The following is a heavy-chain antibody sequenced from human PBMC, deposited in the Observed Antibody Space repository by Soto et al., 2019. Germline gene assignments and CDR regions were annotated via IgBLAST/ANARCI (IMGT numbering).Heavy chain of an antibody. CDR1: GGTFSSYA. D-gene: IGHD3-9*01. CDR3: ARDLRSYYDILTGGYYYYGMEV. Sequence: SVKVSCKASGGTFSSYAISWVRQAPGQGLEWMGGIIPIFGTANYAQKFQGRVTITADESTSTAYMELSSLRSEDTAVYYCARDLRSYYDILTGGYYYYGMEVWGQGTTVTVSS. V-gene: IGHV1-69*13. J-gene: IGHJ6*02. CDR2: IIPIFGTA.